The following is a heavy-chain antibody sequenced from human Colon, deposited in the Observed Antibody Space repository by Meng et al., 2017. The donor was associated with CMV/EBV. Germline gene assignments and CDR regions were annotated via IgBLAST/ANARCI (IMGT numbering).Heavy chain of an antibody. D-gene: IGHD4-17*01. CDR3: AREKATVTTFMLLY. CDR1: GYTFNSYP. V-gene: IGHV1-18*01. Sequence: QVQLVQSGAEVKKPGASVKFSCTASGYTFNSYPISWVRQDQGQGLEWMGWISTYNGNTNYAQKFQGRLTLTTDTSTSTAYMELRGLRSDDTAVYYCAREKATVTTFMLLYWGLGTLVTVSS. CDR2: ISTYNGNT. J-gene: IGHJ4*02.